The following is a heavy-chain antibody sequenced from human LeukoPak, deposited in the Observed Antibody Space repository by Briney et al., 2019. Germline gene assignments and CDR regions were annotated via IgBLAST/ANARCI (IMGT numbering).Heavy chain of an antibody. Sequence: SETLSLTCTVSGGSISSYYWSWIRQPPGKGLEWIGYIYYSGSTNYNPSLKSRVTISVDTSKNQSSLKLSSVTAADTAVYYCARDRAGYYFDYWGQGTLVTVSS. D-gene: IGHD3-10*01. CDR1: GGSISSYY. J-gene: IGHJ4*02. V-gene: IGHV4-59*01. CDR3: ARDRAGYYFDY. CDR2: IYYSGST.